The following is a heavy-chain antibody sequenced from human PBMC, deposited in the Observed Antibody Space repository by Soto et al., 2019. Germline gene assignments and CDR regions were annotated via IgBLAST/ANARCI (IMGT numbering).Heavy chain of an antibody. J-gene: IGHJ4*02. V-gene: IGHV1-18*01. CDR3: ARGWFGGFVYYFAY. D-gene: IGHD3-10*01. CDR2: ISAYNGNT. Sequence: QVQLVQSGAEVKKPGASVKVSCKASGVNFTNYAINWVRQATGQGLEWMGWISAYNGNTNYAQKLQGSVTMTTDTSTSTAYMELRSLRSDDTAVYCCARGWFGGFVYYFAYWGQGTLVTVSS. CDR1: GVNFTNYA.